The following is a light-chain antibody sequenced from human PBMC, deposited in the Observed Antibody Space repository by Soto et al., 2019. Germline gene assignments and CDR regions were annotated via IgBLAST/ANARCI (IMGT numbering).Light chain of an antibody. CDR3: HQRKSWPRT. CDR1: QTVRNNY. V-gene: IGKV3D-20*02. Sequence: EFVLTQSPGTLSLSPGERATLSCRASQTVRNNYLAWYHQKPGQAPRLLIYDASSRATGIPDRFSGSGSGTDFTLTISRLEPEDFAVYYCHQRKSWPRTFGQGTKVDIK. CDR2: DAS. J-gene: IGKJ1*01.